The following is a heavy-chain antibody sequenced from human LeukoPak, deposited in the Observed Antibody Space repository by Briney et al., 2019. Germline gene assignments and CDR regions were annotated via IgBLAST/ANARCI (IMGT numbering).Heavy chain of an antibody. CDR3: ATAPNYYDSSGYYGY. J-gene: IGHJ4*02. CDR1: GYTLTELS. V-gene: IGHV1-24*01. Sequence: ASVKVSCKVSGYTLTELSMHWVRQAPGKGLEWMGGFDPEDGETIYAQKFQGRVTMTEDTSTDTAYMELSSLRSEDTAVYYCATAPNYYDSSGYYGYWGQGTLVTVSS. D-gene: IGHD3-22*01. CDR2: FDPEDGET.